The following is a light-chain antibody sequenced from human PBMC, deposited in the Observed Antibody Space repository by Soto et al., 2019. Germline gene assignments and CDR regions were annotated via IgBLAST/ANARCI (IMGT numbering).Light chain of an antibody. J-gene: IGKJ4*01. CDR2: AAS. CDR1: QSIRKY. Sequence: EIQMTQSPSALSASVGDRVTITCRASQSIRKYLNWYQRQPGKAPKLLIYAASSLHSGVPSRFNGSGSGTDFTLTIDSLQPEDYATFHCQQTYRSPLTFGGGTKVEI. V-gene: IGKV1-39*01. CDR3: QQTYRSPLT.